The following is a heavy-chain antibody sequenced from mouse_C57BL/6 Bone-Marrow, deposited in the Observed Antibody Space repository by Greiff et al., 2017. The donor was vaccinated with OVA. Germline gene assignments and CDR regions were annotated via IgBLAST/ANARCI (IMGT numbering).Heavy chain of an antibody. Sequence: ESGPGLVKPSQSLSLTCSVTGYSITSGYYWNWIRQFPGNKLEWMGYISYDGSNNYNPSLKNRISITRDTSKNQFFLKLNSVTTEDTATYYCASCAWFAYWGQGTLVTVSA. CDR1: GYSITSGYY. CDR3: ASCAWFAY. V-gene: IGHV3-6*01. J-gene: IGHJ3*01. CDR2: ISYDGSN.